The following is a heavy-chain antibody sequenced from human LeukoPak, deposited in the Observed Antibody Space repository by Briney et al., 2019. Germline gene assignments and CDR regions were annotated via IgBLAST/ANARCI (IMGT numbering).Heavy chain of an antibody. CDR3: ARANRPFHSSGWYKDY. CDR2: ISYDGSSK. CDR1: GVTFSSYA. D-gene: IGHD6-19*01. J-gene: IGHJ4*02. V-gene: IGHV3-30-3*01. Sequence: GTSLRLSCAASGVTFSSYAMHWVRQAPGKGLEWVAVISYDGSSKYFADSVKGRFTISRDTSKNTLYLQMNSLRAEDTAVYYCARANRPFHSSGWYKDYWGQGTLVTVSS.